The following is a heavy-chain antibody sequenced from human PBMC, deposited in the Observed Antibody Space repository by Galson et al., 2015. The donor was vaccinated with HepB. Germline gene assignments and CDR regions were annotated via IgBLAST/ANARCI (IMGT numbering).Heavy chain of an antibody. CDR1: GFTFSSYG. CDR3: ARTPPWEGGRIVVVPAAMTFDY. V-gene: IGHV3-30*02. CDR2: IRHDGSNK. J-gene: IGHJ4*02. Sequence: SLRLSCAASGFTFSSYGMHWVRQAPGKGLEWVAFIRHDGSNKYYADSVKGRFTISRDNSKNTLYLQMNSLRAEDTAVYYCARTPPWEGGRIVVVPAAMTFDYWGQGTLVTVSS. D-gene: IGHD2-2*01.